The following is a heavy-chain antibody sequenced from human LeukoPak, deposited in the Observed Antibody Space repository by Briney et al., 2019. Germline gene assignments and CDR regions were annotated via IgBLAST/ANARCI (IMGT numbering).Heavy chain of an antibody. CDR3: ARRGPKDYYYYYMDV. CDR1: GYTFTSYY. V-gene: IGHV1-46*01. Sequence: EASVKVSCKASGYTFTSYYTHWVRQAPGQGLEWMGIINPSGGSTSYAQKFQGRVTMTRDTSTSTVYMELSSLRSEDTAVYYCARRGPKDYYYYYMDVWGKGTTVTVSS. CDR2: INPSGGST. J-gene: IGHJ6*03.